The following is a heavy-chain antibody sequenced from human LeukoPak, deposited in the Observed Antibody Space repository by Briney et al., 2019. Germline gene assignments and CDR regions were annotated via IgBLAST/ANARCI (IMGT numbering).Heavy chain of an antibody. Sequence: GGCLRLSCAASVFTFSSYSMNWVRQAPWKGLEWVSYISSSSSTIYYADSVKGRFTISRDNAKNSLYLQMNSLRAEDTAVYYCARETTGVDYWGQGTLVTVSS. CDR2: ISSSSSTI. CDR3: ARETTGVDY. D-gene: IGHD4-17*01. V-gene: IGHV3-48*01. CDR1: VFTFSSYS. J-gene: IGHJ4*02.